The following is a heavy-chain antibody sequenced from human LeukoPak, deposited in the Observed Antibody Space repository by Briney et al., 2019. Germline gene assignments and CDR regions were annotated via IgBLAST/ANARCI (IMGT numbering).Heavy chain of an antibody. D-gene: IGHD3-3*01. J-gene: IGHJ1*01. CDR3: ARLETGITIFGVDKYFQH. V-gene: IGHV1-46*01. Sequence: GASVKVSCKASGYTFTSYYMHWVRQAPGQGLEWMGIINTSGGSTGYAQKFQGRATMTRDTSISTAYMELSRLRSDDTAVYYCARLETGITIFGVDKYFQHWGQGTLVTVSS. CDR2: INTSGGST. CDR1: GYTFTSYY.